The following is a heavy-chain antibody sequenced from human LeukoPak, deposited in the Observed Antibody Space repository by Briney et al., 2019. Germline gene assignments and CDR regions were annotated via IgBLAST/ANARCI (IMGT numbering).Heavy chain of an antibody. V-gene: IGHV4-39*02. J-gene: IGHJ4*02. CDR2: VHSNGKT. Sequence: SETLSLICSVSGGSIASGSYYWGWVRQSPGKGLDWIGSVHSNGKTYYNPSLDNRLIISADTSTDQFSLRLSPVTAADTAVYFCVRDIGNFEIDYWGQGTLVTVSS. CDR3: VRDIGNFEIDY. CDR1: GGSIASGSYY. D-gene: IGHD1-7*01.